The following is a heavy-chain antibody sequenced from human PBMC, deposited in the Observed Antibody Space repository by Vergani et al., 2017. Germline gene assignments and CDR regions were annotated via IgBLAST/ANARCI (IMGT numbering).Heavy chain of an antibody. CDR3: ARHSDYYYDSSGYYVSWFDP. CDR1: GGTFSSYA. J-gene: IGHJ5*02. D-gene: IGHD3-22*01. V-gene: IGHV1-69*13. CDR2: IIPIFGTA. Sequence: QVQLVQSGAEVKKPGASVKVSCKASGGTFSSYAISWVRQAPGQGLEWMGGIIPIFGTANYAQQFQGRVTITADESTSTAYMELSRLRSDDTAVYYCARHSDYYYDSSGYYVSWFDPWGQGTLVTVSS.